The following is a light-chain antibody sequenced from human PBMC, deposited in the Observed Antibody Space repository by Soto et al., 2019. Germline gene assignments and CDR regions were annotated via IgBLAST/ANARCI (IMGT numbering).Light chain of an antibody. CDR2: VVS. Sequence: QSALTQPASVSGSPGQSVTMSCTGTGSDVGGYNFVSWYQLHPGKGPKLLIYVVSNRPPGISNRFSGSKSGNTASLTVSGLQAEDEADYYCSSYTSSSTWVFGGGTKLTVL. J-gene: IGLJ3*02. CDR3: SSYTSSSTWV. CDR1: GSDVGGYNF. V-gene: IGLV2-14*01.